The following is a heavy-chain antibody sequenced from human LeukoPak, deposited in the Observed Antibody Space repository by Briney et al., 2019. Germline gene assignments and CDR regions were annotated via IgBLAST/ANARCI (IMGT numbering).Heavy chain of an antibody. CDR2: IKQGGSEK. V-gene: IGHV3-7*01. J-gene: IGHJ4*02. CDR3: ARGRYCSSTSCYAGYYFDY. CDR1: GFTFSSYW. D-gene: IGHD2-2*01. Sequence: GGSLRPSCAASGFTFSSYWMTWVRQAPGKGLEWVANIKQGGSEKYYVDSVKGRFTISRDNAKNSLYLQMNSLRAEDTAVYYCARGRYCSSTSCYAGYYFDYWGQGTLVTVSS.